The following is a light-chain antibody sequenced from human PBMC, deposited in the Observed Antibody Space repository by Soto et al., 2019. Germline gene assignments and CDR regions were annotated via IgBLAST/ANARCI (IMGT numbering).Light chain of an antibody. CDR2: EVR. CDR3: SSYTSSATLEV. J-gene: IGLJ1*01. V-gene: IGLV2-14*01. CDR1: RSDVGGYNF. Sequence: QSVLTQPASVSGSPGQSITISCTGTRSDVGGYNFVSWYQQFPGKAPKLMIYEVRNRPSGISNRFSGSKSGNTASLTISGLQAEDEADYYCSSYTSSATLEVFGTGTKLTVL.